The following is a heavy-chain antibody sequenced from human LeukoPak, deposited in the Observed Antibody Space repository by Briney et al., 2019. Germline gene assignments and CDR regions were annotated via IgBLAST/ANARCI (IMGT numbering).Heavy chain of an antibody. D-gene: IGHD2-2*01. CDR1: GFTFSKYG. Sequence: GGSLRLSCAASGFTFSKYGMHWVRQAPGKGLEWVAVIWDDGNNKDYADSVKCRFSISRDNSKNTLSLQMNSLRVEDTAMYYCARVNCRSSRCYLASYFFDSWGQGTLVTVSS. CDR2: IWDDGNNK. V-gene: IGHV3-33*01. J-gene: IGHJ5*01. CDR3: ARVNCRSSRCYLASYFFDS.